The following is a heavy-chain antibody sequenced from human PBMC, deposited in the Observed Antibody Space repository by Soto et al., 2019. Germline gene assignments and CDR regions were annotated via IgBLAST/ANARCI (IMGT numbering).Heavy chain of an antibody. J-gene: IGHJ4*02. CDR2: IKQDGSEK. CDR3: ARVPGIGAAGPPHY. V-gene: IGHV3-7*01. Sequence: EVQLVESGGGLVQPGGSLRLSCEASGFTFSSYWMSWVRQAPGKGLEWVANIKQDGSEKYYVDSVKGRFTISRDNAENSLYLQMKSLRVEDTAVYYCARVPGIGAAGPPHYWGQGTLVTVSS. CDR1: GFTFSSYW. D-gene: IGHD6-13*01.